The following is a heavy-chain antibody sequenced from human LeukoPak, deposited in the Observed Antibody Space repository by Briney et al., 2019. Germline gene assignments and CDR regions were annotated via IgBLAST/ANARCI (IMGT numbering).Heavy chain of an antibody. CDR3: ARAGLFSNTGHFHQ. D-gene: IGHD3-3*02. CDR2: IYYNGST. J-gene: IGHJ1*01. CDR1: GDSISLYY. V-gene: IGHV4-59*01. Sequence: SETLSLTCTVSGDSISLYYWSWIRQPPGKGLEWIGYIYYNGSTKSNPYVKIRHLQTVDTSKKHFSLNLSSGTAADTAVYYCARAGLFSNTGHFHQGGQDILVTVSS.